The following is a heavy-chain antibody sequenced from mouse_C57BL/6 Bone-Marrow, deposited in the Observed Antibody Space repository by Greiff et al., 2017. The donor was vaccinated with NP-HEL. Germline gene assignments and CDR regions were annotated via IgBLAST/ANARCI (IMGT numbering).Heavy chain of an antibody. Sequence: EVHLVESGPGLVKPAQSLSLTCSASGYTITSGYFWYWIRQLPGNHLEWRGNISYDGSNNYNPSFKNRITITRDTSKNQFFLKLMSVTTEDTATYYCASGSYDGYSSPAFSYWGQGTLVTVAA. CDR2: ISYDGSN. V-gene: IGHV3-6*01. CDR1: GYTITSGYF. D-gene: IGHD2-3*01. CDR3: ASGSYDGYSSPAFSY. J-gene: IGHJ3*01.